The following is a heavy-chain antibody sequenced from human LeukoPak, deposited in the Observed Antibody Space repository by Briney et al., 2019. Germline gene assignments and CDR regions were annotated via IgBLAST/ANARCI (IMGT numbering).Heavy chain of an antibody. D-gene: IGHD1-1*01. J-gene: IGHJ4*02. CDR3: ARVWNPRGVSNYFDY. Sequence: PSETLSLTCTVSGGSISTSNYYWGWIRQPPGKGLEWIGNIFYSGSTNYNPSLKSRVTISVDTSKNQFSLKLSSVTAADTAVYYCARVWNPRGVSNYFDYWGQGTLVTVSS. CDR1: GGSISTSNYY. CDR2: IFYSGST. V-gene: IGHV4-39*07.